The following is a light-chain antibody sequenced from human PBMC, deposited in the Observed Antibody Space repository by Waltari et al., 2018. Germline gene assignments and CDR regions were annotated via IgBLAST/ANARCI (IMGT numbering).Light chain of an antibody. CDR3: HQCAHSPRT. CDR1: ETVTSNY. V-gene: IGKV3-20*01. J-gene: IGKJ1*01. CDR2: DTS. Sequence: EIVLTQSPGTLSLSPGERATLSCRASETVTSNYLAWFQQNPGQTPRLLIYDTSFRATGVPDRFSGSGSGTDFTLTISRLEPEDFAVYYCHQCAHSPRTFGQGTRVEIK.